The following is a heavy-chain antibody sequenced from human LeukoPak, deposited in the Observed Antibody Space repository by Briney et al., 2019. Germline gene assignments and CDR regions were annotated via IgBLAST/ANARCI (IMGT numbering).Heavy chain of an antibody. CDR3: ARDPPGYSGYDLYAFDI. J-gene: IGHJ3*02. CDR1: GGTFSSYA. Sequence: SVTVSYKASGGTFSSYAISWVRHAPGQGLDWLGGIIPIFGTANYAQKFQGRVTITADESTSTAYMELSGLRSEDTAVYYCARDPPGYSGYDLYAFDIWGQGTMVTVSS. D-gene: IGHD5-12*01. V-gene: IGHV1-69*13. CDR2: IIPIFGTA.